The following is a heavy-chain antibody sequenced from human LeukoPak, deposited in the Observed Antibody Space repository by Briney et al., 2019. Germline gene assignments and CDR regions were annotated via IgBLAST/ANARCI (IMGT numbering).Heavy chain of an antibody. J-gene: IGHJ6*02. Sequence: PGGSLRLSCAASGFTFSSYGMHWVRQAPGKGLEWVAVIPYDGSNKYYADSVKGRFTISRDNSKNTLYLQMNSLRAEDTAVYYCAKDLLPPDVVAATTSYYYYGMDVWGQGTTVTVSS. CDR1: GFTFSSYG. CDR2: IPYDGSNK. V-gene: IGHV3-30*18. CDR3: AKDLLPPDVVAATTSYYYYGMDV. D-gene: IGHD2-15*01.